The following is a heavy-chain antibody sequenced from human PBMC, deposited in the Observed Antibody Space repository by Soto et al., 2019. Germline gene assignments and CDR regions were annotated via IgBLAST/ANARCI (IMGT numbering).Heavy chain of an antibody. CDR3: AREHCSGGSCYLPLYYFYYGIGV. CDR1: GGSISSGGYY. CDR2: IYYSGST. D-gene: IGHD2-15*01. Sequence: LALTCTVSGGSISSGGYYWSWILQHPGKGLEWIGYIYYSGSTYYNPSLKSRVTISVDTSNNQFSLKLSSVTAADTAFYYCAREHCSGGSCYLPLYYFYYGIGVWGQGTTVTVS. V-gene: IGHV4-31*03. J-gene: IGHJ6*02.